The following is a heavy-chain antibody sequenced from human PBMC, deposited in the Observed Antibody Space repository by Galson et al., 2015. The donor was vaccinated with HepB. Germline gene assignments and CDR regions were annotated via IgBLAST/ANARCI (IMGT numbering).Heavy chain of an antibody. CDR2: INHSGST. J-gene: IGHJ4*02. V-gene: IGHV4-34*01. Sequence: LSLTCAVYGGSFSGYYWSWIRQPPGKGLEWIGEINHSGSTNYNPSLKSRVTISVDTSKNQFSLKLSSVTAADTAVYYCAGGPTRNYGDPYYFDYWGQGTLVTVSS. D-gene: IGHD4-17*01. CDR3: AGGPTRNYGDPYYFDY. CDR1: GGSFSGYY.